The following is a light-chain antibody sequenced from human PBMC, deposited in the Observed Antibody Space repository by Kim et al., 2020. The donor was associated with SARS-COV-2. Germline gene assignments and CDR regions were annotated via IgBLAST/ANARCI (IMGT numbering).Light chain of an antibody. Sequence: DIQMTQSPSSLSASVGDRVTITCRASQSISSYLNWYQQKPGKAPKLLIYAASSLQSGVPSRFSGSGSGTDFTLTISSLQPEDFATYYCQKSYSTLMYTFGQGTKLQI. CDR2: AAS. J-gene: IGKJ2*01. CDR1: QSISSY. CDR3: QKSYSTLMYT. V-gene: IGKV1-39*01.